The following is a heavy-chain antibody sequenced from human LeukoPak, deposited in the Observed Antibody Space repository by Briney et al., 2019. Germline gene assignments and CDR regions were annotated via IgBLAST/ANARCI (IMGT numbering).Heavy chain of an antibody. CDR1: GFTFSTYW. CDR3: ARDKIVGATHLDY. Sequence: GGSLRLSCVASGFTFSTYWMTWVRQAPGKGLEWVANIKQDGSEKYYVDSVKGRFTISRDNAKNSLYLQMNSLRAEDTAVYYCARDKIVGATHLDYWGQGTLVTVSS. CDR2: IKQDGSEK. J-gene: IGHJ4*02. D-gene: IGHD1-26*01. V-gene: IGHV3-7*01.